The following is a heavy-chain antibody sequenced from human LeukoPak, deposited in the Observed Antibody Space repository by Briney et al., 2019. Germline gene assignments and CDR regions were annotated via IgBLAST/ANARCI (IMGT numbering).Heavy chain of an antibody. CDR3: AKGRIWGYFDY. CDR2: INWNSGTI. V-gene: IGHV3-9*01. Sequence: PGRYLRLSCAASGFTFEDHAMHWVRQAPGKGLEWVSSINWNSGTIVYADSVRGRFTISRDNAKNSLYLQMNSLRAEDTALYYCAKGRIWGYFDYWGQGTLVTVSS. J-gene: IGHJ4*02. CDR1: GFTFEDHA. D-gene: IGHD2-15*01.